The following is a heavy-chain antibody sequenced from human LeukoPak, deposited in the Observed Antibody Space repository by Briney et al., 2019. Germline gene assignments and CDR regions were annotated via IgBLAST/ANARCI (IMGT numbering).Heavy chain of an antibody. J-gene: IGHJ6*03. D-gene: IGHD6-13*01. CDR1: GGSISSYY. CDR2: IYYSGST. V-gene: IGHV4-59*01. Sequence: SETLSLTCTVSGGSISSYYWSWIRQPPGKGLEWIGYIYYSGSTNYNPSLKSRVTISVDTSKNQFSLKLSSVTAADTAVYYCARYSSSWYLTEYYYMDVWGKGTTVTVSS. CDR3: ARYSSSWYLTEYYYMDV.